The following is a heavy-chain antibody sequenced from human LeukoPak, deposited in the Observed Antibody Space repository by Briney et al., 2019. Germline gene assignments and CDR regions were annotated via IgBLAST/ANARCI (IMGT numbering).Heavy chain of an antibody. CDR3: ARETGGYYYDSSGYPLGGYFDY. CDR2: ISSSSSYI. J-gene: IGHJ4*02. CDR1: GFTFSSYS. V-gene: IGHV3-21*01. Sequence: GGSLRLSCAASGFTFSSYSMNWVRQAPGKGLEWVSSISSSSSYIYYADSVQGRFTISRDNAKNSLYLQMNSLRAEDTAVYYCARETGGYYYDSSGYPLGGYFDYWGQGTLVTVSS. D-gene: IGHD3-22*01.